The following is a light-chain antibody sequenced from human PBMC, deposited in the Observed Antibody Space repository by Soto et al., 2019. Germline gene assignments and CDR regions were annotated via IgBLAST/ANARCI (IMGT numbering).Light chain of an antibody. CDR2: AAS. CDR3: QQSYTPVWT. CDR1: QSISGY. V-gene: IGKV1-39*01. J-gene: IGKJ1*01. Sequence: DSPMSKSLSSLSASVGERATIPCRASQSISGYLNWYQQIPGKAPKLLIYAASSLQSGVPSRFSGSGSGTDYSLIICCLQPEDFATYYCQQSYTPVWTFGQGTKVDIK.